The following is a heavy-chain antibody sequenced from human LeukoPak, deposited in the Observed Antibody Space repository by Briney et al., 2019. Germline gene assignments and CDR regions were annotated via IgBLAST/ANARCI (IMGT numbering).Heavy chain of an antibody. CDR1: GFTFDDYA. D-gene: IGHD3-22*01. V-gene: IGHV3-49*04. CDR3: TRGDYYDSSGYYFLFDY. Sequence: PGGSLRLSCAASGFTFDDYAMHWVRQAPGKGLEWVGFIRSKPYGGTTEYAASVKGRFTISRDDSKSIAYLQMNSLKTEDTAVYYCTRGDYYDSSGYYFLFDYWGQGTLVTVSS. J-gene: IGHJ4*02. CDR2: IRSKPYGGTT.